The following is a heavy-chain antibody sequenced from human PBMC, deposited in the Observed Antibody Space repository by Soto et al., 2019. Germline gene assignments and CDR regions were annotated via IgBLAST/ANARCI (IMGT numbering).Heavy chain of an antibody. CDR3: ARVRVPPGTPRFDY. D-gene: IGHD1-1*01. Sequence: SETLSLTCTVSGGSISSGGYYWSWIRQHPGKGLKWIGYIYYSGSTYYNPSLKSRVTISVDTSKNQFSLKLSSVTAADTAVYYCARVRVPPGTPRFDYWGQGTLVTVSS. V-gene: IGHV4-31*03. J-gene: IGHJ4*02. CDR1: GGSISSGGYY. CDR2: IYYSGST.